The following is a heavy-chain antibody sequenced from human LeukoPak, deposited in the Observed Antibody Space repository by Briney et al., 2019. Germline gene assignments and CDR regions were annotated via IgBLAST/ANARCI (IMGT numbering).Heavy chain of an antibody. Sequence: SVKVSCKASGGTFSSYAISWVRQAPGQGLEWMGGIIPIFGTANYAQKFQGRATITTDESTSTAYMELSSLRSEDTAVYYCASVPWSRIADPPIYYMDVWGKGTTVTVSS. J-gene: IGHJ6*03. D-gene: IGHD6-13*01. V-gene: IGHV1-69*05. CDR1: GGTFSSYA. CDR3: ASVPWSRIADPPIYYMDV. CDR2: IIPIFGTA.